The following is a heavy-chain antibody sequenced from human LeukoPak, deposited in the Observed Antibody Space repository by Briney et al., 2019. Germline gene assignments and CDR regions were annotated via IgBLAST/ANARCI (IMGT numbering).Heavy chain of an antibody. V-gene: IGHV3-43D*03. CDR2: ISWDSGNS. Sequence: GGSLRLSCAASGFTFKDYAMHWVRQAPGRGLEWVALISWDSGNSYYADSVKGRFTIARDNSKNSLSLQMNSLRPEDTALYYCAKGPGAAVAKRYIQHWGQGTLVTVSS. CDR1: GFTFKDYA. D-gene: IGHD6-19*01. CDR3: AKGPGAAVAKRYIQH. J-gene: IGHJ1*01.